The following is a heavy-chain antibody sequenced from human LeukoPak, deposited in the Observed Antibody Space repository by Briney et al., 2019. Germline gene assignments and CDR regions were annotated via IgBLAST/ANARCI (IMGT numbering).Heavy chain of an antibody. CDR2: INHSGST. V-gene: IGHV4-34*01. J-gene: IGHJ3*02. CDR3: ARHSRRWLQLGAFDI. CDR1: GGSFSGYY. D-gene: IGHD5-24*01. Sequence: PSETLSLTCAVYGGSFSGYYWSWIRQPPGKGLEWIGEINHSGSTNYNPSLKSRVTISVDTSKNQFSLKLSSVTAADTAVYYCARHSRRWLQLGAFDIWGQGTMVTVSS.